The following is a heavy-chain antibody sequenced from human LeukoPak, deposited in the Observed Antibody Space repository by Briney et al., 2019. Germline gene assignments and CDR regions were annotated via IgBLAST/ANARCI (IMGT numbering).Heavy chain of an antibody. CDR1: GYTFTSYY. V-gene: IGHV1-46*01. J-gene: IGHJ4*02. CDR2: IYPSGGST. CDR3: ARVGHFGVVYY. D-gene: IGHD3-3*01. Sequence: GASVKVSCKASGYTFTSYYMHWVRQAPGQGLEWMGIIYPSGGSTSYAQKFQGRVTMTRNTSISTAYMELSSLRSEDTAVYYCARVGHFGVVYYWGQGTLVTVSS.